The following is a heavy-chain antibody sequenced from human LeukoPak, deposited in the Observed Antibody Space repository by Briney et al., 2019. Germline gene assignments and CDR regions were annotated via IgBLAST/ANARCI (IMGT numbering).Heavy chain of an antibody. CDR1: GGTFSSYT. CDR3: ARDVSCSGGSCQTDWFDP. Sequence: SVKVSCKASGGTFSSYTISWVRQAPGQGLEWMGRIIPILGIANYAQKFQGRVMITADKSTSTAYMELSSLRSEDTAVYYCARDVSCSGGSCQTDWFDPWGQGTLVTVSS. CDR2: IIPILGIA. J-gene: IGHJ5*02. V-gene: IGHV1-69*04. D-gene: IGHD2-15*01.